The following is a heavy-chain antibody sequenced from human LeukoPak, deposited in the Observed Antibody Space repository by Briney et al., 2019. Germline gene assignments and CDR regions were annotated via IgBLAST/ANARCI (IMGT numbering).Heavy chain of an antibody. Sequence: GGSLRLSCAASGFTFITYSMTRVRQAPGKGLEWVSSIYNSGARTFYADSVKGRFTVSRDNSKNTLYLEMNSLRAEDTAIYFCAKDVVPDSGWDLDHWGQGTLVTVSS. J-gene: IGHJ4*02. D-gene: IGHD6-19*01. V-gene: IGHV3-23*01. CDR1: GFTFITYS. CDR2: IYNSGART. CDR3: AKDVVPDSGWDLDH.